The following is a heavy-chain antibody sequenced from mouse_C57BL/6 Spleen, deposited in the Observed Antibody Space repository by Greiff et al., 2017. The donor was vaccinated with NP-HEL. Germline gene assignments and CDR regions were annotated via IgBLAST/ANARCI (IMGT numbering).Heavy chain of an antibody. CDR2: IDPETGGT. CDR3: TRLHDGYPAWFAY. J-gene: IGHJ3*01. V-gene: IGHV1-15*01. Sequence: QVQLKESGAELVRPGASVTLSCKASGYTFTDYEMHWVKQTPVHGLEWIGAIDPETGGTAYNQKFTGKAILTADKSSSTAYMELRSLTSEDSAVYYCTRLHDGYPAWFAYWGQGTLVTVSA. CDR1: GYTFTDYE. D-gene: IGHD2-3*01.